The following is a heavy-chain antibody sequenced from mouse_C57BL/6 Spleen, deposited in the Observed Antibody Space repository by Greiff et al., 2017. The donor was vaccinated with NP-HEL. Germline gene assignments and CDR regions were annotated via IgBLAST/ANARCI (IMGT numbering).Heavy chain of an antibody. J-gene: IGHJ2*01. CDR2: INYDGSST. Sequence: EVHLVESEGGLVQPGRSMKLSCTASGFTFSDYYMAWVRQVPEKGLEWVANINYDGSSTYYLDSLKSRFIISRDNAKNILYLQMSSLKSEDTATYYCARGGLYDGFDYWGQGTTLTVSS. V-gene: IGHV5-16*01. CDR1: GFTFSDYY. CDR3: ARGGLYDGFDY. D-gene: IGHD2-12*01.